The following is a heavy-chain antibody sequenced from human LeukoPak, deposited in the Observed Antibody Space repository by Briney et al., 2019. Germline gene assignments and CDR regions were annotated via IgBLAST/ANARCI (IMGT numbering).Heavy chain of an antibody. CDR2: IYYSGST. Sequence: SETLSLTCTVSGGSISSYSWNWIRQPPGKGLEWIGYIYYSGSTNYNPSLKSRVTISVDPSKNQLSLKLSSVTAADTAVYYCARDYGSGSYDWFDPWGQGTLVTVSS. J-gene: IGHJ5*02. CDR1: GGSISSYS. CDR3: ARDYGSGSYDWFDP. D-gene: IGHD3-10*01. V-gene: IGHV4-59*01.